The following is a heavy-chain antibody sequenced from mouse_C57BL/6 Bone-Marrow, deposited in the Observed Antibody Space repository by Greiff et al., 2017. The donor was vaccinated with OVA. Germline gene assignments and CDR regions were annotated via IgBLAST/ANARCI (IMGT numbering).Heavy chain of an antibody. CDR2: IHPNSCST. CDR1: GYTFTSYW. J-gene: IGHJ1*03. CDR3: ARGGFYYSNYVGWYFDV. V-gene: IGHV1-64*01. D-gene: IGHD2-5*01. Sequence: QVQLQQPGAELVKPGASVKLSCKTSGYTFTSYWMHWVKQRPGQGLEWIGQIHPNSCSTNYNEKFKSKATLTVDKSSSTAYMQLSSLTSEDSAVYDCARGGFYYSNYVGWYFDVWGTGTTVTVSS.